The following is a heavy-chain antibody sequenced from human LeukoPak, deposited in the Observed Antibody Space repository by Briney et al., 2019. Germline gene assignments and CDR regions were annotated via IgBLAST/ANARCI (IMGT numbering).Heavy chain of an antibody. V-gene: IGHV3-48*03. CDR1: GFTFSSYE. CDR2: ISSSGSTK. D-gene: IGHD3-22*01. CDR3: ARDHHRRLYDSQARDTFDI. Sequence: QPGGSLRLSCAASGFTFSSYEMNWVRQAPGKGLEWVSYISSSGSTKYYADSVKGRFSISRDNAKNSLYLQMNSLRAEDTAVYYCARDHHRRLYDSQARDTFDIWGQGTMVTVSS. J-gene: IGHJ3*02.